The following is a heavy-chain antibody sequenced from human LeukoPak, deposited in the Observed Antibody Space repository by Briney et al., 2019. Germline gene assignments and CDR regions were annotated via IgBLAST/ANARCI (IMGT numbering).Heavy chain of an antibody. Sequence: SETLSLTCAVSGYSISSGYYWGWIRQPPGKGLEWIGSIYHSGSTYYNPSLKSRVTISVDTSKNQFSLKLSSVTAADTAVYYCARPGRGYYYYYMDVWAKGPRSPSP. D-gene: IGHD3-10*01. CDR1: GYSISSGYY. J-gene: IGHJ6*03. V-gene: IGHV4-38-2*01. CDR2: IYHSGST. CDR3: ARPGRGYYYYYMDV.